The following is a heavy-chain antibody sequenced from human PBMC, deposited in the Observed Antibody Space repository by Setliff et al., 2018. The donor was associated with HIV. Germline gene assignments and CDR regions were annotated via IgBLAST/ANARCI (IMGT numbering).Heavy chain of an antibody. Sequence: GGSLRLSCAASGFTFSSDGMHWVRQAPGKGLEWVGFIRNDGSTTDYADSVKGRFTISRDNSKNTLYLQLSGLRSEDTAVYYCARDSGGYCSSMSCPGLFDPWGQGTLVTVSS. CDR3: ARDSGGYCSSMSCPGLFDP. J-gene: IGHJ5*02. CDR2: IRNDGSTT. CDR1: GFTFSSDG. D-gene: IGHD2-2*01. V-gene: IGHV3-30*02.